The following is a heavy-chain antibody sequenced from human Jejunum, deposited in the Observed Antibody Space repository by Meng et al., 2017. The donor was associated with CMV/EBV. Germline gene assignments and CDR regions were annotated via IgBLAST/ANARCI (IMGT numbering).Heavy chain of an antibody. J-gene: IGHJ6*02. V-gene: IGHV3-53*01. CDR1: GLTVDGND. D-gene: IGHD3-10*02. Sequence: ASGLTVDGNDMTWVRQAPGEGLEWVSVVFAGGTTYYAESVKGRFTISRDTSQNTVYLHMNSLRADDTAVYYCARLSSDHYYAIVVWGQGTTVTVSS. CDR3: ARLSSDHYYAIVV. CDR2: VFAGGTT.